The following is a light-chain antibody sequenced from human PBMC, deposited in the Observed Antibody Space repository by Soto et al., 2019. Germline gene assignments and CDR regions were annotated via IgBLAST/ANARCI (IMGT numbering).Light chain of an antibody. CDR3: SSYAGSNNVV. CDR2: EVS. V-gene: IGLV2-8*01. CDR1: SSDVGGYNY. Sequence: QSALTQPPSASGSPGQSVTISCTGTSSDVGGYNYVSWHQQHPGKAPKLMIYEVSKRPSGVPDRFSGSKSGNTASLTVSGLQADDEADYYCSSYAGSNNVVFGGGTKVTVL. J-gene: IGLJ2*01.